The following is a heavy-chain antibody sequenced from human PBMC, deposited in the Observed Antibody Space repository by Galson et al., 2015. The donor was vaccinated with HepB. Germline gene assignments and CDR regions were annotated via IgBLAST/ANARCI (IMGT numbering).Heavy chain of an antibody. D-gene: IGHD3-22*01. CDR2: ISGSGGST. J-gene: IGHJ6*02. V-gene: IGHV3-23*01. CDR3: AKAGDYYDSSGYLFYGMDV. CDR1: GFTFSSYA. Sequence: SLRLSCAASGFTFSSYAMSWVRQAPGKGLEWVSAISGSGGSTYYADSVKGRFTISRDNSKNTLYLQMNSLRAEDTAVYYCAKAGDYYDSSGYLFYGMDVWGQGTTVTVSS.